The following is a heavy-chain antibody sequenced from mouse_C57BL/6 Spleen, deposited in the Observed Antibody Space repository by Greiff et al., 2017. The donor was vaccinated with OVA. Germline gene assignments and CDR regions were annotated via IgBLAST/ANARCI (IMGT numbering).Heavy chain of an antibody. CDR3: ATYYGSSDYFDY. CDR1: GYTFTSYW. Sequence: QVQLQQPGAELVRPGSSVKLSCKASGYTFTSYWMHWVKQRPIQGLEWIGNIDPSDSETHYNQKFKDKATLTVDKSSSTAYMQLSSLTSEDSAVYFCATYYGSSDYFDYWGQGTTRTVSS. CDR2: IDPSDSET. D-gene: IGHD1-1*01. V-gene: IGHV1-52*01. J-gene: IGHJ2*01.